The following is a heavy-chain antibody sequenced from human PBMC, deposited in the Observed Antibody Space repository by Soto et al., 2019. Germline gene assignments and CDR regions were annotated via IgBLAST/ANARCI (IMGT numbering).Heavy chain of an antibody. V-gene: IGHV3-23*01. CDR2: IVGSGAST. D-gene: IGHD6-19*01. CDR1: GFTFSSYA. CDR3: AKDLRFRGWFGRYYLDS. Sequence: EVQLLESGGGLVQPGGSLRLSCAASGFTFSSYAMSWVRQAPGKGLEWVSGIVGSGASTYYADSVKGRFTISRDNSKNTLFLQLKSRRAEGTPVYYCAKDLRFRGWFGRYYLDSWGQGTLVTVSS. J-gene: IGHJ4*02.